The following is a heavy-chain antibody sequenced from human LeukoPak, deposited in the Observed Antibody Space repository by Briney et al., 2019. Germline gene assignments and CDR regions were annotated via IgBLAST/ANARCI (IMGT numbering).Heavy chain of an antibody. D-gene: IGHD3-16*01. CDR3: ARAPAITAWGESHFDY. CDR1: GGTFSSYA. CDR2: FIPIFGTA. Sequence: SVKVSCKASGGTFSSYAIIWLRQAPGQGLECMGGFIPIFGTANYAQKFQGRVTNTADKSTSTAYMELSSLRSEYKAVYYCARAPAITAWGESHFDYWGQGTLVTVSS. V-gene: IGHV1-69*06. J-gene: IGHJ4*02.